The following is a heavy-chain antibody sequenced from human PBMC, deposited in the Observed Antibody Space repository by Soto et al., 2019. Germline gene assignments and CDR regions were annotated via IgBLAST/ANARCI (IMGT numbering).Heavy chain of an antibody. Sequence: XVSLRLSCAASGFTFSSYGMHGVRQAPGRGLEWVAVISYDGSNKYYADSVKGRFTISRDNSKNTLYLQMNSLRAEDTAVYYCAKSATITGWFDPWGQGTLVTVSP. CDR2: ISYDGSNK. CDR3: AKSATITGWFDP. D-gene: IGHD5-12*01. CDR1: GFTFSSYG. V-gene: IGHV3-30*18. J-gene: IGHJ5*02.